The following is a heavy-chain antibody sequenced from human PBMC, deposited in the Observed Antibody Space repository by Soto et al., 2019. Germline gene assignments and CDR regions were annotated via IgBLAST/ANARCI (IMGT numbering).Heavy chain of an antibody. J-gene: IGHJ6*02. CDR3: AKDRSVIVSSSNSYFHYYGMDV. CDR1: GFNLDDFT. V-gene: IGHV3-9*01. Sequence: VQLVESGGALVQPGRSLRLSCAASGFNLDDFTMHWVRQAPGKGLEWVSGVGWNGGKIVYADSVKGRFTVSRDNTKNWLYLEMHSLRPEDTAIYYCAKDRSVIVSSSNSYFHYYGMDVWGQGTTVTVS. D-gene: IGHD3-22*01. CDR2: VGWNGGKI.